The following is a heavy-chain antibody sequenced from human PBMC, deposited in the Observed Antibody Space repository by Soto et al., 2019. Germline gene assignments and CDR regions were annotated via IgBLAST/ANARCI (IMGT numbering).Heavy chain of an antibody. V-gene: IGHV3-11*06. Sequence: QVQLVESGGGLVKPGGSLRLSCAASGFTFSDYYMSWIRQAPGKGLEWVSYISSSSSYTNYADSVKGRFTISRDNAKNSLYLQMNSLRAEDTAVYYCARDAVAIEYSSSSVVWYFDLWGRGTLVTVSS. CDR3: ARDAVAIEYSSSSVVWYFDL. D-gene: IGHD6-6*01. CDR2: ISSSSSYT. CDR1: GFTFSDYY. J-gene: IGHJ2*01.